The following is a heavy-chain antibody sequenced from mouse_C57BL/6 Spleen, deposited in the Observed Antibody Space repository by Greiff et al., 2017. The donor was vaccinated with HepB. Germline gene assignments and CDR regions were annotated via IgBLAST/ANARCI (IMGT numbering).Heavy chain of an antibody. Sequence: VQLQQSGAELVKPGASVKMSCKASGYTFTSYWITWVKQRPEQGLEWIGVIYPGSGSTNYNEKFKSKATLTVDTSSSTAYMQLSSLTSEDSAVYYCAREGIYYGAMDYWGQGTSVTVSS. V-gene: IGHV1-55*01. CDR3: AREGIYYGAMDY. CDR1: GYTFTSYW. J-gene: IGHJ4*01. CDR2: IYPGSGST. D-gene: IGHD2-1*01.